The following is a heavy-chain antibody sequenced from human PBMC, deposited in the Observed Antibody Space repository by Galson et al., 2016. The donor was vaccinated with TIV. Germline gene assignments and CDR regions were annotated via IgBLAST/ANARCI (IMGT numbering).Heavy chain of an antibody. J-gene: IGHJ5*01. D-gene: IGHD2-21*01. V-gene: IGHV2-70*11. CDR2: IDWDDDK. CDR1: GFSLSATGMS. CDR3: ARYRSRGACYDS. Sequence: PALVKPTQTLTLTCTFSGFSLSATGMSVSWIRQPPGKALEWLARIDWDDDKYYSTSLKTRLTISKDTSKNQVVLTMTNVDPADTATYYCARYRSRGACYDSWGQGALVTVSS.